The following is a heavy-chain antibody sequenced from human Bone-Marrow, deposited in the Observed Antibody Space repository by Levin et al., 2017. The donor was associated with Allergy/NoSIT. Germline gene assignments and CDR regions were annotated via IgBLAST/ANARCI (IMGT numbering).Heavy chain of an antibody. Sequence: ASVKVSCKGSGYSFTSYWISWVRQMPGKGLEWMGRIDPSDSYTNYSPSFQGHVTISADKSISTAYLQWSSLKASDTAMYYCARLLGYCSSTSCPIHFDYWGQGTLVTVSS. J-gene: IGHJ4*02. CDR2: IDPSDSYT. V-gene: IGHV5-10-1*01. CDR1: GYSFTSYW. CDR3: ARLLGYCSSTSCPIHFDY. D-gene: IGHD2-2*01.